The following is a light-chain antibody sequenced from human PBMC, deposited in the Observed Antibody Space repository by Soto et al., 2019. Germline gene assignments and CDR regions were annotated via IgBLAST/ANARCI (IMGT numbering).Light chain of an antibody. CDR2: DAS. J-gene: IGKJ1*01. Sequence: EIVMTQSPATLSVSPGGRATLSCRACQSISDTLAWYQQNPGQAPRLLIYDASNRATGIPARFSGSGTGTEFTLTISSLQSEDFAVYYCLHYYEWPRWTFGQGTKVDIK. CDR3: LHYYEWPRWT. V-gene: IGKV3D-15*01. CDR1: QSISDT.